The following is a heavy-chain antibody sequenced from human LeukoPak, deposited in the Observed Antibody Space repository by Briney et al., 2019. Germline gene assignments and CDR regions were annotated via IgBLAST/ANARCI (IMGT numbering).Heavy chain of an antibody. CDR2: FDPEDGET. CDR1: GYTLTELS. D-gene: IGHD3-10*01. J-gene: IGHJ5*02. Sequence: ASVKVSCRVSGYTLTELSMHWVRQARGKGLEGMGGFDPEDGETIYAQMLQGRVTMTEDTSTDTGYMGVSSLRSEDTAVYYCATGDWFDPWGQGTLVTVSS. CDR3: ATGDWFDP. V-gene: IGHV1-24*01.